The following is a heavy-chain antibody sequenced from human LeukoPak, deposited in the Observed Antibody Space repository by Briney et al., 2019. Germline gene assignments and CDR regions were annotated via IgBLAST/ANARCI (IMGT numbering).Heavy chain of an antibody. J-gene: IGHJ3*02. D-gene: IGHD3-10*01. CDR2: ISYDGSNK. Sequence: GGSLRLSCAASGFIFSSYAMHWVRQAPGKGLEWVAVISYDGSNKYYADSVKGRFTISRDNSKNTLYLQMNSLRAEDTAVYYCARVGYYYGSGSYGAFDIWGQGTMVTVSS. CDR1: GFIFSSYA. V-gene: IGHV3-30-3*01. CDR3: ARVGYYYGSGSYGAFDI.